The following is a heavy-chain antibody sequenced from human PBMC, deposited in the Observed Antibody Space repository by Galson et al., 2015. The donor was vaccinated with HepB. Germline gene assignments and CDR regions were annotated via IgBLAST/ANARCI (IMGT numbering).Heavy chain of an antibody. CDR2: IWYDGSNK. J-gene: IGHJ4*02. CDR1: GFTFSSYG. CDR3: ARGTRLVGAPDY. Sequence: SLRLSCAASGFTFSSYGMHWVRQAPGKGLEWVAVIWYDGSNKYYADSVKGRFTISRDNSKNTLYLQMNSLRAEDTAVYYCARGTRLVGAPDYWGQGTLVTVSS. D-gene: IGHD1-26*01. V-gene: IGHV3-33*08.